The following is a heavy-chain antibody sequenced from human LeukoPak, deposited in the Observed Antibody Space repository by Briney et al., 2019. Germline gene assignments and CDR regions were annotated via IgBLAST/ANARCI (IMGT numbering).Heavy chain of an antibody. CDR2: IYYSGST. CDR1: GYSISNNFY. V-gene: IGHV4-38-2*02. Sequence: SETLSLTCTVSGYSISNNFYWAWIRQSPGKGLEWIGCIYYSGSTNYNPSLKSRVTISVDTSKNQFSLKLSSVTAADTAVYYCARDPSYDYWGQGTLVTVSS. CDR3: ARDPSYDY. J-gene: IGHJ4*02.